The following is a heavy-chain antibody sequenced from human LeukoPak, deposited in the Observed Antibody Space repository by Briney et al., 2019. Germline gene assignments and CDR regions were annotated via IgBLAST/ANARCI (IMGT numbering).Heavy chain of an antibody. D-gene: IGHD3-9*01. V-gene: IGHV4-39*07. J-gene: IGHJ4*02. CDR1: GGSISSSSYS. CDR3: AREWDTSSFDPRASGDY. CDR2: IYYSGST. Sequence: SETLSLTCTVSGGSISSSSYSWGWIRQPPGKGLEWIGNIYYSGSTFYNPSLKSRVTISLDTSKHQFFLKLTSVTAADTAVYYCAREWDTSSFDPRASGDYWGQGTPVTVSS.